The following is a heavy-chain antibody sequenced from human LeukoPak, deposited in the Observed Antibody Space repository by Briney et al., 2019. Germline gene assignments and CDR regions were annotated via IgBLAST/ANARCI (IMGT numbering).Heavy chain of an antibody. J-gene: IGHJ4*02. D-gene: IGHD5-18*01. CDR3: ARGRGYSYGLFDY. CDR2: IIPILGIA. V-gene: IGHV1-69*04. CDR1: GGTFSSYA. Sequence: SVKVSCKASGGTFSSYAISWVRQAPGQGLEWMGRIIPILGIANYAQKFQGRVTITADKSTSTAYMELSSLRSEDTAVYYCARGRGYSYGLFDYWGQGTLVTVSS.